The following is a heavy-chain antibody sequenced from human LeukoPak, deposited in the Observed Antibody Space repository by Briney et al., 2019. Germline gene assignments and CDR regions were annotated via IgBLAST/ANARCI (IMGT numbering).Heavy chain of an antibody. V-gene: IGHV4-31*03. J-gene: IGHJ4*02. Sequence: PSETLSLTCTVSGGSVSRGGYYWNWIRQPPGKGLEWIGFTSYSEGTYYNPSLMSRITISVDRSQNQFSLKTRDVTAADTAVYYCATADWESFYFDSWGQGALVAVSS. CDR1: GGSVSRGGYY. CDR2: TSYSEGT. CDR3: ATADWESFYFDS. D-gene: IGHD1-26*01.